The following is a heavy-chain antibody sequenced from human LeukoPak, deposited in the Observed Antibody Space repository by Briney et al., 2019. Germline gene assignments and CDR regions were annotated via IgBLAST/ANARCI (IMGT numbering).Heavy chain of an antibody. CDR2: IYPGDSDT. Sequence: GESLKISCQGSGYSFTNYWIGWVRQLPGKGLDWMGIIYPGDSDTRYGPSFQGQVTISVDKSISTAYLQWSSLKASDTAIYYCGRLGIMGATLNYIDSWGQGTLVTVSS. D-gene: IGHD1-26*01. J-gene: IGHJ4*02. CDR3: GRLGIMGATLNYIDS. V-gene: IGHV5-51*01. CDR1: GYSFTNYW.